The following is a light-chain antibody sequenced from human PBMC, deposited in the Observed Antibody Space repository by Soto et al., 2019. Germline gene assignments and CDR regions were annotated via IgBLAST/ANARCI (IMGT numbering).Light chain of an antibody. Sequence: QSVLTQPPSVSGAPGQRVTISCTGSSSKIGALYDVHWYQQLPGTAPKLLIFGNTNRPSGVPDRFSGSKSGTSASLAITGLQAEDEADYYCQSYDSSLSGWVFGGGTKLTVL. J-gene: IGLJ3*02. V-gene: IGLV1-40*01. CDR1: SSKIGALYD. CDR2: GNT. CDR3: QSYDSSLSGWV.